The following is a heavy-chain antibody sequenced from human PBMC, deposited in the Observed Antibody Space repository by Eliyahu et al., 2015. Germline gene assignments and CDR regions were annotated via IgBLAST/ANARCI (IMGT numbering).Heavy chain of an antibody. D-gene: IGHD4-11*01. CDR1: RSTFTXDYX. J-gene: IGHJ5*01. V-gene: IGHV1-2*02. CDR2: INPNSGDT. CDR3: AKDGLYSNNWFDS. Sequence: QVQLVQSGAEVKKSGASVKVSCKASRSTFTXDYXTHWVRQAPGQGLEWMGWINPNSGDTKYAPKFQGRVTMTRDTSINTAYMELSRLTSDDTAVYYCAKDGLYSNNWFDSWGQGTLVTVSS.